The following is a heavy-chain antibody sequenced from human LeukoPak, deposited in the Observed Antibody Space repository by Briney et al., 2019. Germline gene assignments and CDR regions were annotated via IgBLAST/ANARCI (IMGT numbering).Heavy chain of an antibody. J-gene: IGHJ5*02. Sequence: GGSLRLSCAASGFTFSRYCMSWVRQAPGKGLEWVATIKQDGNEKFYMDSVKGRFTISRDNAKNSLYLQMSSLRAEDTATYYCARDGPANGDFNWFAPWGQGTLVTVSS. V-gene: IGHV3-7*01. CDR2: IKQDGNEK. CDR3: ARDGPANGDFNWFAP. CDR1: GFTFSRYC. D-gene: IGHD4-17*01.